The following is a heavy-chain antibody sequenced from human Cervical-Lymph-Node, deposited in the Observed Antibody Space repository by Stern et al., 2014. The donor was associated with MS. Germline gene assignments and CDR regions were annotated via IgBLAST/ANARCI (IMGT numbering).Heavy chain of an antibody. CDR3: ARHSIPGYNCFDS. CDR2: ISAYTGKT. V-gene: IGHV1-18*01. J-gene: IGHJ4*02. D-gene: IGHD5-24*01. CDR1: GFSLNSAG. Sequence: QLVQSGAEVKKPGASVNVSCKASGFSLNSAGVSWVRQAPGQGPEWMGWISAYTGKTSYSPKFQDRFSLTTDTSTNTAYMELRSLRSDDTAVYYCARHSIPGYNCFDSWGQGTLVTVSS.